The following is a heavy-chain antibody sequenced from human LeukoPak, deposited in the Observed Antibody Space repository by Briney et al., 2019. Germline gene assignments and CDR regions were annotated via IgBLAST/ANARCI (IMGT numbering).Heavy chain of an antibody. CDR3: AKDLGRYRNNYFDY. D-gene: IGHD1-26*01. CDR2: ISGSGGGT. Sequence: PGGSLRLSCAASGFTFSSYAMSWVRQAPEKGLEWVSTISGSGGGTYYADSVKGRFTISRDDSKNTLYLQMNGLRAEDTAVYYCAKDLGRYRNNYFDYGGQGTLVTVSS. V-gene: IGHV3-23*01. CDR1: GFTFSSYA. J-gene: IGHJ4*02.